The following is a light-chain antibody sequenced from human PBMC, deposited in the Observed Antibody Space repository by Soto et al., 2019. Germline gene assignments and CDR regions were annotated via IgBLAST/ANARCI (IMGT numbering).Light chain of an antibody. CDR1: QIISSIY. Sequence: EIVLTQSPGTLSLSPGGRATLSCRTSQIISSIYLAWYQQKPGQAPRLLIYGVSSRATGIPDRFSGGGSGTDFTLYISRLEPEDSAVYFCQQYDGPPWTFGRGTRLEI. CDR3: QQYDGPPWT. CDR2: GVS. J-gene: IGKJ1*01. V-gene: IGKV3-20*01.